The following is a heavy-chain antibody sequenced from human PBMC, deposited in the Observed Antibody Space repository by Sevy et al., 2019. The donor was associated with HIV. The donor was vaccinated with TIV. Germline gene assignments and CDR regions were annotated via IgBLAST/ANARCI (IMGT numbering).Heavy chain of an antibody. V-gene: IGHV4-39*01. CDR2: IYYSGST. CDR3: ARRWRTTKLGILGGWFDP. J-gene: IGHJ5*02. D-gene: IGHD7-27*01. Sequence: SETLSLTCTVSGGSISSSSYYWGWIRQPPGKGLEWIGSIYYSGSTYYNPSLKSRVTISVDTSKNQFSLKLRSVTAADTAVYYCARRWRTTKLGILGGWFDPWGQGTLVTVSS. CDR1: GGSISSSSYY.